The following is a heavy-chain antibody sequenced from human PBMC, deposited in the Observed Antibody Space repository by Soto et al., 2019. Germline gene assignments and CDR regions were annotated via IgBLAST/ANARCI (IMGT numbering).Heavy chain of an antibody. D-gene: IGHD3-10*01. J-gene: IGHJ5*02. Sequence: HLVQSGPEVKKPGASITVSCKTSGDTFTNFGLSWVRQAPGQGLEWMGWIATYNSNRNYAQKWQGRLTLTTDTSTSTAYMELKSLRYDDTAVYYCATVLRGVVNWFDPWGQGTLVTVSS. CDR2: IATYNSNR. CDR3: ATVLRGVVNWFDP. V-gene: IGHV1-18*01. CDR1: GDTFTNFG.